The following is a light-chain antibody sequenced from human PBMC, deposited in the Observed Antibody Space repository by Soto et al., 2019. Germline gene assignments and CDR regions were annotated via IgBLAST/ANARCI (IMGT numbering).Light chain of an antibody. CDR3: QQYNNWPLT. CDR1: QNLSRYF. J-gene: IGKJ5*01. Sequence: EVVWTQPRGTLSLSGGDSGSLSCRASQNLSRYFLAWYQHKPGQAPRLLISGASRRATGIPDRFSGAGSGTNFTLTISRLEPEDFAVYWCQQYNNWPLTFGPGTRLEIK. V-gene: IGKV3D-20*02. CDR2: GAS.